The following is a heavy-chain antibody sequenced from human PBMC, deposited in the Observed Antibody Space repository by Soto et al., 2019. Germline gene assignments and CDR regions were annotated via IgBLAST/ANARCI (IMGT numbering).Heavy chain of an antibody. Sequence: SETLSLTCTVSGGSISSYYWSWIRQPPGKGLEWIGYTYYSGSTNYNPSLKSRVTISVDTSKNQFSLKLSSVTAADTAVYYCARELRFGEDYYGMDVWGQGTTVTVSS. CDR2: TYYSGST. CDR1: GGSISSYY. D-gene: IGHD3-10*01. V-gene: IGHV4-59*12. CDR3: ARELRFGEDYYGMDV. J-gene: IGHJ6*02.